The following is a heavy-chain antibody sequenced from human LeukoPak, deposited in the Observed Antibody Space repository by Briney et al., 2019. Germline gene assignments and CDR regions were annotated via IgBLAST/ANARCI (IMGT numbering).Heavy chain of an antibody. D-gene: IGHD4-17*01. CDR2: ISSSSSTI. J-gene: IGHJ3*02. V-gene: IGHV3-48*01. Sequence: PGGSLRLSCAASGFTLSSHSMNWVRQAPGKGLEWVSYISSSSSTIYYADSVKGRFTISRDNAKNSLYLQMNSLRAEDTAVYYCAGSNDYGDPTGAFDIWGQGTMVTVSS. CDR3: AGSNDYGDPTGAFDI. CDR1: GFTLSSHS.